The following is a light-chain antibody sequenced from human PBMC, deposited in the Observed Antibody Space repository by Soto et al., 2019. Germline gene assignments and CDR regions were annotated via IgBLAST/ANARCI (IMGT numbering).Light chain of an antibody. Sequence: QSALTQPRSVSGSPGQSVTISCARTSSDVGRYNYVSWYQQHPGKAPELMIYDVTKRPSGVPDRFSGSKSGNTASLTISGLQAEDEADFYCCSYAGRSTVFGTGTKLTVL. J-gene: IGLJ1*01. CDR3: CSYAGRSTV. CDR1: SSDVGRYNY. V-gene: IGLV2-11*01. CDR2: DVT.